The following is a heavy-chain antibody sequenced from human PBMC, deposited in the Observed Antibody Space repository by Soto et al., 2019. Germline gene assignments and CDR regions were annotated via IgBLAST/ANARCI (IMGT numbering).Heavy chain of an antibody. CDR1: GGTFSSYA. CDR2: IIPIFGTA. D-gene: IGHD4-17*01. V-gene: IGHV1-69*06. CDR3: ARSRTTVVTPFDP. J-gene: IGHJ5*02. Sequence: SVKVSFKASGGTFSSYAISWVRQAPGQGLEWMGGIIPIFGTANYAQKFQGRVTITADKSTSTAYMELSSLRSEDTAVYYCARSRTTVVTPFDPWGQGTLVTVSS.